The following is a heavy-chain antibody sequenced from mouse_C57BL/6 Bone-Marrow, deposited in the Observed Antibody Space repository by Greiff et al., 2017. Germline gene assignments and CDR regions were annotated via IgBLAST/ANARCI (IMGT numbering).Heavy chain of an antibody. CDR2: ISNGGGST. V-gene: IGHV5-12*01. Sequence: EVQRVESGGGLVQPGGSLKLSCAASGFTFSDYYMYWVRQTPEKRLEWVAYISNGGGSTYYPDTVKGRFTISRDNAKNTLYLQMSRLKSEDTAMYYCARRDGYYAMDYWGQGTSVTVSS. CDR1: GFTFSDYY. D-gene: IGHD2-3*01. J-gene: IGHJ4*01. CDR3: ARRDGYYAMDY.